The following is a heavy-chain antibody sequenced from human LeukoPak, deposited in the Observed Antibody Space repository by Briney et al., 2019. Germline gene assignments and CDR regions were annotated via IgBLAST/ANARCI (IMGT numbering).Heavy chain of an antibody. CDR2: IKEDGSEK. V-gene: IGHV3-7*01. J-gene: IGHJ6*03. Sequence: GGSLRLSCVASGLSFSSLWMSWVRQAPGKGLEWVANIKEDGSEKYYLDFVKGRFTISRDNAKNSLYLQMNSLRAEDTAVYYCARALGIAPYYYYMDVWGKGTTVTVP. CDR3: ARALGIAPYYYYMDV. CDR1: GLSFSSLW. D-gene: IGHD6-13*01.